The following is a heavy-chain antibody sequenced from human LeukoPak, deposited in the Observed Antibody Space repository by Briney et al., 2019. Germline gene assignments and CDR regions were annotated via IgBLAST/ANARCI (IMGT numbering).Heavy chain of an antibody. J-gene: IGHJ3*02. D-gene: IGHD3-3*01. CDR2: ISSSSSYI. CDR1: GFTFSSYS. CDR3: ARVGTIFGVVIPFDI. V-gene: IGHV3-21*01. Sequence: GGSLRPSCAASGFTFSSYSMNWVRQAPGKGLEWVSSISSSSSYIYYADSVKGRFTISRDNAKNSLYLQMNSLRAEDTAVYYCARVGTIFGVVIPFDIWGQGTMVTVSS.